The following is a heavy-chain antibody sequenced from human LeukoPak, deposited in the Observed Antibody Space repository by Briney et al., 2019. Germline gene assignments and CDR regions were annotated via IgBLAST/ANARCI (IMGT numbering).Heavy chain of an antibody. D-gene: IGHD1-14*01. CDR1: GGSISSYY. J-gene: IGHJ5*02. V-gene: IGHV4-59*01. Sequence: SETLSLTCTVSGGSISSYYWSWIRQPPGKGLEWIGYIYYSGSTNYNPALKSRVTISVDTSKNQFSLKLSSVTAADTAVYYCARTTGPVGWFDPWGQGTLVTVSS. CDR2: IYYSGST. CDR3: ARTTGPVGWFDP.